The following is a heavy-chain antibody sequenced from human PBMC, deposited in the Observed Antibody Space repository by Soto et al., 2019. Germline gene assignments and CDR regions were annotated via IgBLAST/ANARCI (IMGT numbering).Heavy chain of an antibody. CDR1: GYTFTSYD. J-gene: IGHJ6*03. D-gene: IGHD2-15*01. V-gene: IGHV1-8*01. Sequence: GASVKVSCKASGYTFTSYDINWVRQATGQGLEWMGWMNPNSGNTGYAQKFQGRVTMTRNTSISTAYMELSSLRSEDTAVYYCARGVGDIVVVVAVIYYYYMDVWGKGTTVTVSS. CDR2: MNPNSGNT. CDR3: ARGVGDIVVVVAVIYYYYMDV.